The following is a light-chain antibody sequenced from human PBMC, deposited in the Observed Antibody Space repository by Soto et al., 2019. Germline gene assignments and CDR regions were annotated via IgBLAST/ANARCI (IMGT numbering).Light chain of an antibody. CDR2: DAS. CDR1: QSISSH. CDR3: QRRNDGPPPIT. V-gene: IGKV3-11*01. Sequence: IVLTQSPANLSLSPGERATLSCGASQSISSHLAWYQQKRGQAPTLLIHDASSRATGTPARFSGSGCGTDFTLTISSREPEDFAVYYCQRRNDGPPPITFGQGTQLEIK. J-gene: IGKJ5*01.